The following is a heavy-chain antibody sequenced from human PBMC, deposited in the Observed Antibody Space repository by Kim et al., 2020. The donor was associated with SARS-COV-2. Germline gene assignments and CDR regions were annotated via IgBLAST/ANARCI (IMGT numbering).Heavy chain of an antibody. D-gene: IGHD1-26*01. CDR1: GYSFTSYW. V-gene: IGHV5-10-1*01. J-gene: IGHJ4*02. Sequence: GESLKISCKGSGYSFTSYWISWVRQMPGKGLEWMGRIDPSDSYTNYSPSFQGHVTISADKSISTAYLQWSSLKASDTAMYYCARSSGIVGARPYYFDYWGQGTLVTVSS. CDR2: IDPSDSYT. CDR3: ARSSGIVGARPYYFDY.